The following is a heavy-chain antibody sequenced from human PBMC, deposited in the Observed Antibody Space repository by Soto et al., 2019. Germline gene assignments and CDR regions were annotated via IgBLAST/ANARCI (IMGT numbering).Heavy chain of an antibody. Sequence: GESLKISCQGSGYRFTNFWIGWERQRPGKGLEWMGIIYSRDSDTRYSPSFQGQVTISVDSSISTAYLQWSSLKASDTAIYYCARAPHNHNDGDFDFWGQGTLVTVSS. CDR3: ARAPHNHNDGDFDF. D-gene: IGHD1-1*01. CDR1: GYRFTNFW. V-gene: IGHV5-51*01. J-gene: IGHJ4*02. CDR2: IYSRDSDT.